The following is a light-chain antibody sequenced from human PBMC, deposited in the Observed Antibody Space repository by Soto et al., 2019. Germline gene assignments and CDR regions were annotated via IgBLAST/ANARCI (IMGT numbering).Light chain of an antibody. V-gene: IGLV2-8*01. CDR1: SSDVGGYNY. Sequence: QSALTQPPSASGSPGQSVTISCTGTSSDVGGYNYVSWYQQHPGKAPKLMIYEVSKRPSGVPDRFSGSNSGNTASLTVSGLQAEDEADYYCSSYAGSNNLFGGGTKVTVL. CDR3: SSYAGSNNL. CDR2: EVS. J-gene: IGLJ2*01.